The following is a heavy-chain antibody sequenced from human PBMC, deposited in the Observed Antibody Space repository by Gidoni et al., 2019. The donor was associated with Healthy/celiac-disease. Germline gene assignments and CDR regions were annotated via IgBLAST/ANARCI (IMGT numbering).Heavy chain of an antibody. CDR3: ARDRGEEYLFDY. Sequence: QVQLQESRPGLVKPSHTLSLPCTVSVGSISSGGYSWSWIRQHPGKGLEWIGYIYYSGSTYYNPALKSRVTISVDTSKNQFSLKLSSVTAADTAVYYCARDRGEEYLFDYWGQGTLVTVSS. J-gene: IGHJ4*02. CDR2: IYYSGST. V-gene: IGHV4-31*03. CDR1: VGSISSGGYS. D-gene: IGHD3-16*01.